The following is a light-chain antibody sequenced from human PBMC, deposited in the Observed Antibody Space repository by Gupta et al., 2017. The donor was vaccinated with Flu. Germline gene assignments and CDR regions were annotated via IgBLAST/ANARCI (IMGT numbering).Light chain of an antibody. CDR2: KVS. Sequence: PSTLSASVGDRVTITCRASQSISTWLAWNQQKAGKAPKVLIYKVSNLESGVPSRFSGSGSGTXFTLTIXSLQADDFATYYCLQDSSYPWTFGXGTKVEIK. CDR3: LQDSSYPWT. J-gene: IGKJ1*01. CDR1: QSISTW. V-gene: IGKV1-5*03.